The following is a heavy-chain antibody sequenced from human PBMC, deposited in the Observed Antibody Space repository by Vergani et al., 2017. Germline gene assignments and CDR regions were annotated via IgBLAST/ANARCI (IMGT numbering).Heavy chain of an antibody. J-gene: IGHJ6*02. Sequence: EVQLVESGGGLVQPGGSLRLSCAASGFTFSSYSMNWVRQAPGKGLEWVSYISSSSSTIYYADSVKCRFTISRDNAKNSLYLQMNSLSAEDTAVYYCARDLTKLLWFGELLPTAYGMDVWGQGTTVTVSS. CDR3: ARDLTKLLWFGELLPTAYGMDV. V-gene: IGHV3-48*01. CDR2: ISSSSSTI. D-gene: IGHD3-10*01. CDR1: GFTFSSYS.